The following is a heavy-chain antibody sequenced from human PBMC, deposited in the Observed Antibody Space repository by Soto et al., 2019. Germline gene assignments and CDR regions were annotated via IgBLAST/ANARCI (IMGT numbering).Heavy chain of an antibody. CDR1: GFTFSHYS. V-gene: IGHV3-48*02. J-gene: IGHJ3*02. D-gene: IGHD3-16*02. Sequence: EVQLVESGGALVQPGGSLRLSCAASGFTFSHYSINWVRQAPGKGLEWISYISSGSMTIYHADSVKGRFTISRDNDKNSLSLQMNSLRDEDTAVYYCARGNYIRGTYRSTAFDIWGQGTMVTVSS. CDR2: ISSGSMTI. CDR3: ARGNYIRGTYRSTAFDI.